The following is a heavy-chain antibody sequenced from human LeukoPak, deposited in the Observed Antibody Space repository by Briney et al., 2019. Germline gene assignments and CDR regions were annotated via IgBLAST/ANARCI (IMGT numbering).Heavy chain of an antibody. Sequence: GGSLRLSCAASGFTFSDYYMSWIRQAPGKGLEWVSYIGGSGSTKYYADSVKGRFTISRDNARNSLYLQMSSLRAEDTAVYYCARDLYYGSGTPMQYGMDVWGQGTTVTVSS. CDR1: GFTFSDYY. CDR2: IGGSGSTK. D-gene: IGHD3-10*01. J-gene: IGHJ6*02. CDR3: ARDLYYGSGTPMQYGMDV. V-gene: IGHV3-11*01.